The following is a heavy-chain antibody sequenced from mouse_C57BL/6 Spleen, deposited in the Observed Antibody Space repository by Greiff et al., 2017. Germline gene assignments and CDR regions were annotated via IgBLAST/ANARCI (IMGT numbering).Heavy chain of an antibody. D-gene: IGHD1-1*01. CDR1: GYTFTSYW. Sequence: VQLQQPGAELVRPGSSVKLSCKASGYTFTSYWMDWVKQRPGQGLEWIGNIYPSDSETHYNQKFKDKATLTVDKSSSTAYMQLSSLTSEDSAVYYCARDYGSSYAGPAWFAYWGQGTLVTVSA. CDR3: ARDYGSSYAGPAWFAY. V-gene: IGHV1-61*01. J-gene: IGHJ3*01. CDR2: IYPSDSET.